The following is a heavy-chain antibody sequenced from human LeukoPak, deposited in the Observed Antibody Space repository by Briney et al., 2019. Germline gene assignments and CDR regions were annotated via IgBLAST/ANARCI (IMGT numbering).Heavy chain of an antibody. V-gene: IGHV4-59*01. CDR1: GGSISSYY. D-gene: IGHD2-15*01. CDR3: ARGGVAATDYYYYMDV. J-gene: IGHJ6*03. Sequence: SETLSLTCTVSGGSISSYYWSWIRQPPGKGLEWIGYIYYSGSTNYNPSLKSRVTTSVDTSKNQFSLKLSSVTAADTAVYYCARGGVAATDYYYYMDVWGKGTTVTVSS. CDR2: IYYSGST.